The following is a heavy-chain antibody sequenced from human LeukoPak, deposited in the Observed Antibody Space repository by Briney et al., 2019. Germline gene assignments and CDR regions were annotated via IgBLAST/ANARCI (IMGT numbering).Heavy chain of an antibody. V-gene: IGHV3-23*01. D-gene: IGHD3-3*01. Sequence: GGSLRLSCATSGFIFSNYAVNWVRQAPGKGLEWVSIISGSGDTTYYADSVKGRFTISRDNSKNTLYLQMNSLRAEDTAVYYCARESEYDFWTGSYFDYWGQGTLVTVSS. CDR1: GFIFSNYA. J-gene: IGHJ4*02. CDR2: ISGSGDTT. CDR3: ARESEYDFWTGSYFDY.